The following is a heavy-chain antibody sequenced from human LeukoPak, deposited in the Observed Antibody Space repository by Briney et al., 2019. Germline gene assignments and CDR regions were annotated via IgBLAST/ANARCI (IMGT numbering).Heavy chain of an antibody. CDR1: GFTFSSYE. D-gene: IGHD3-10*01. J-gene: IGHJ4*02. CDR2: ISSSGSTI. Sequence: GGSLSLSCAASGFTFSSYEMNWVRQAPGKGLEWVSYISSSGSTIYYADSVKGRFTISRDNAKNSLYPQMNSLRAEDTAVYYCYGSGSYFLPDYWGQGTLVTVSS. V-gene: IGHV3-48*03. CDR3: YGSGSYFLPDY.